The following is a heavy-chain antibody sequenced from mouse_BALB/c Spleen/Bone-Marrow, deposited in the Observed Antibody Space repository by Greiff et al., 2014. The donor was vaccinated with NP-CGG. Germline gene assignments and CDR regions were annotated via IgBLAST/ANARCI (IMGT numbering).Heavy chain of an antibody. V-gene: IGHV1-14*01. CDR1: GYTFTSYI. J-gene: IGHJ4*01. CDR2: INPYNDGT. D-gene: IGHD2-3*01. CDR3: ARRWLPYATDY. Sequence: VQLQQSGPELVKPGASVKMSCKASGYTFTSYIMHWVKQKPGQGLEWIGYINPYNDGTKYNEKFKGKATLTSDKSSSTAYMELSSLTSEDSAVYYCARRWLPYATDYWGQGTSVTVSS.